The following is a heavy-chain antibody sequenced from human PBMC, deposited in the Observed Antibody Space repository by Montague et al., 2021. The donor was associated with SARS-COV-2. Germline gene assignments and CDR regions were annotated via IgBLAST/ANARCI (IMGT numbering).Heavy chain of an antibody. CDR2: ISTSAYTT. CDR3: TKDYRSIVGDGLDI. V-gene: IGHV3-48*03. J-gene: IGHJ3*02. Sequence: SLRLSCAASGFTFSNYDMNWVRQAPGKGPEWISYISTSAYTTSSAGSVKGRFTISRDNGKNSLYLQMNSLRVEDTAVYYCTKDYRSIVGDGLDIWGQGTKVTVSS. CDR1: GFTFSNYD. D-gene: IGHD3-16*02.